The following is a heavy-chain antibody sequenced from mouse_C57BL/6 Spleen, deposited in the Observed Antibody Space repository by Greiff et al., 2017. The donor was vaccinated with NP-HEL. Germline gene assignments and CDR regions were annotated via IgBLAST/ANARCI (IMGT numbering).Heavy chain of an antibody. CDR3: ARFYYDYDGVDY. J-gene: IGHJ2*01. Sequence: EVKLMESGGGLVKPGGSLKLSCAASGFTFSDYGMHWVRQAPEKGLEWVAYISSGSSTIYYADTVKGRSTISRDNAKNTLFLQMTSLRSEDTAVYYCARFYYDYDGVDYWGQGTTLTVSS. CDR1: GFTFSDYG. V-gene: IGHV5-17*01. CDR2: ISSGSSTI. D-gene: IGHD2-4*01.